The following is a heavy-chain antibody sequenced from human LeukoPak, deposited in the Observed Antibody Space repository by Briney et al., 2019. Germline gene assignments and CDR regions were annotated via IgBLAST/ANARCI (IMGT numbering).Heavy chain of an antibody. Sequence: PSGTLSLTCGVSGGSISSTNWWSWVRQPPGQGLEWIGEISLSGLTNYNPSLKSRVTMSLDKSKNHLSLNLTSVTAADTAVYYCARDGNPWNLDVWGRGTLVTVSS. D-gene: IGHD1-14*01. CDR1: GGSISSTNW. V-gene: IGHV4-4*02. CDR2: ISLSGLT. J-gene: IGHJ2*01. CDR3: ARDGNPWNLDV.